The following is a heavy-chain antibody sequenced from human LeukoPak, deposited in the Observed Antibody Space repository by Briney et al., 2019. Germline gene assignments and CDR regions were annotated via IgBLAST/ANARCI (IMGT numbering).Heavy chain of an antibody. CDR3: ARDQTIFGVV. J-gene: IGHJ4*02. CDR2: INPSGGST. Sequence: ASVKVSCKASGYTFSGYYIHWVRQAPGQGLEWMGKINPSGGSTSYAQKFQGRVTMTGDTSTSTVYMELSSLRSEDTAVYYCARDQTIFGVVWGQGTLVTVSS. V-gene: IGHV1-46*01. CDR1: GYTFSGYY. D-gene: IGHD3-3*01.